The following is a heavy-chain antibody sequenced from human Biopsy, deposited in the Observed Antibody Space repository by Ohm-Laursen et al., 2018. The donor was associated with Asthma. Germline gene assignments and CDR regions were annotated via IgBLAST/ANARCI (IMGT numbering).Heavy chain of an antibody. D-gene: IGHD3-9*01. CDR1: GYNFISFA. CDR3: ARTYYDFLTGQVKDVFGV. CDR2: VNTGNGDT. Sequence: ASVKASCKASGYNFISFAIHWVCQAPGQRLEWMGWVNTGNGDTKYSQKIQGRVTITRDTSASTAYMELRSLRSEDSATYYCARTYYDFLTGQVKDVFGVWGQGTMVTVSS. J-gene: IGHJ3*01. V-gene: IGHV1-3*04.